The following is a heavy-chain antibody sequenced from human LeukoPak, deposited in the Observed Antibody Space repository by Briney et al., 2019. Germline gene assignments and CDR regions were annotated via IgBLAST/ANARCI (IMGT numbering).Heavy chain of an antibody. Sequence: GGSLRLSCAASGFNFRKYWMPWVRQVPGKGLVWVSEINPDGDYSGHSNSVRGRFTISRDNAKNTLYLQMTSLSAEDTAVYYCARSLGDWGQGTLVSVSS. CDR1: GFNFRKYW. CDR3: ARSLGD. CDR2: INPDGDYS. D-gene: IGHD3-16*01. V-gene: IGHV3-74*01. J-gene: IGHJ4*01.